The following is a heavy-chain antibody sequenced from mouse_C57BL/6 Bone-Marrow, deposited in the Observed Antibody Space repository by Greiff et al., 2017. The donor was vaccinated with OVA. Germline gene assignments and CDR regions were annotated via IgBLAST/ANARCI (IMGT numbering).Heavy chain of an antibody. V-gene: IGHV1-9*01. J-gene: IGHJ2*01. D-gene: IGHD2-14*01. CDR3: ARPLLRYGVAPGFFDY. CDR1: GYTFTGYW. CDR2: ILPGSGST. Sequence: QVQLQQSGAELMKPGASVKLSCKATGYTFTGYWIEWVKQRPGHGLEWIGEILPGSGSTNYNEKFKGKATFTADTSSNTAYMQLSSLTTEDSAIYYCARPLLRYGVAPGFFDYWGQGTTLTVSS.